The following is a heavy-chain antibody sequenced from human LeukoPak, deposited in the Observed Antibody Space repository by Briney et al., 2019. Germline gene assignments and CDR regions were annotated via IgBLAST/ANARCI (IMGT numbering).Heavy chain of an antibody. J-gene: IGHJ4*02. D-gene: IGHD2-15*01. V-gene: IGHV3-23*01. CDR2: ISGSGGST. CDR3: AKRRCSAVSCPYYFDS. CDR1: GFTSSTYA. Sequence: PGGSLRLSCAAAGFTSSTYAMTWVRQAPGKGLECVSAISGSGGSTYYAGSVKGRFTISRDNSKNTLYLQMNSLRAEDTAVYYCAKRRCSAVSCPYYFDSWGQGTLVTVSS.